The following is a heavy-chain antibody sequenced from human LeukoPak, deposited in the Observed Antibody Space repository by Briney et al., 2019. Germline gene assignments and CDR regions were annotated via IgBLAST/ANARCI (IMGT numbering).Heavy chain of an antibody. CDR3: ARDPTTVTSGFCDY. V-gene: IGHV3-33*08. CDR2: IWYDGSNK. J-gene: IGHJ4*02. CDR1: GFTFSSYW. Sequence: GGSLRLSCAASGFTFSSYWMSWVRQAPGKGLEWVAVIWYDGSNKYYADSVKGRFTISRDNSKNTLYLQMNSLRAEDTAVYYCARDPTTVTSGFCDYWGQGTLVTVSS. D-gene: IGHD4-17*01.